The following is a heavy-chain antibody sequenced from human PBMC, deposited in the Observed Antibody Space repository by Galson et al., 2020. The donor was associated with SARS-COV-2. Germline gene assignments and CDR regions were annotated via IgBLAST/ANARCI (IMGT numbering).Heavy chain of an antibody. V-gene: IGHV3-23*01. CDR3: AKSQLTLGYYDSSGIDY. CDR2: ISGSGGST. Sequence: GESLKISCAASGFTFSSYAMSWVRQAPGKGLEWVSAISGSGGSTYYADSVKGRFTISRDNSKNTLYLQMNSLRAEDTAVYYCAKSQLTLGYYDSSGIDYWGQGTLVTVSS. CDR1: GFTFSSYA. D-gene: IGHD3-22*01. J-gene: IGHJ4*02.